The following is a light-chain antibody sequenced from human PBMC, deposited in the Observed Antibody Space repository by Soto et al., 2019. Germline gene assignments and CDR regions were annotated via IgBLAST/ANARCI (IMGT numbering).Light chain of an antibody. V-gene: IGLV2-14*01. J-gene: IGLJ2*01. CDR1: SSDVGGYNY. CDR2: DVS. CDR3: SSYTSSSTLDVV. Sequence: QSVLTQPASVSGSPGQSLTISCTGTSSDVGGYNYVSWYQQHPGNAPKLMIYDVSNRPSGVSNRFSGSKSGNTASLTISALQAEDEADYYCSSYTSSSTLDVVFGGGTKLTVL.